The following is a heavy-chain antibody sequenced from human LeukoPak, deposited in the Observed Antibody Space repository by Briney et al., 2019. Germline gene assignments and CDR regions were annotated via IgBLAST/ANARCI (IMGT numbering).Heavy chain of an antibody. V-gene: IGHV1-18*04. CDR1: GYTFTSYG. D-gene: IGHD2-2*01. CDR3: ARVRRSSTSCPGLNWFDP. CDR2: ISAYNGNT. Sequence: GASVKVSCKASGYTFTSYGISWVRQAPGQGLEWMGWISAYNGNTNYAQKLQGRVTMTTDTSTSTAYMELRSLRSDDTAVYYCARVRRSSTSCPGLNWFDPWGQGTLVTVSS. J-gene: IGHJ5*02.